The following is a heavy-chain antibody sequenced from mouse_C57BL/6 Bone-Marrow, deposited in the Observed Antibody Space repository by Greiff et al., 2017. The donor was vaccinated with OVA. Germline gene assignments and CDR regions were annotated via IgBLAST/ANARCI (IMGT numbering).Heavy chain of an antibody. Sequence: EVKLVESGGGLVKPGGSLKLSCAASGFTFSSYAMSWVRQTPEKRLEWVATISDGGSYTYYTDNVKGRFTISRDNAKNNLYLQMSHLKSEDTAMYYCARDLELWGQGTTLTVSS. V-gene: IGHV5-4*01. J-gene: IGHJ2*01. CDR1: GFTFSSYA. CDR2: ISDGGSYT. CDR3: ARDLEL.